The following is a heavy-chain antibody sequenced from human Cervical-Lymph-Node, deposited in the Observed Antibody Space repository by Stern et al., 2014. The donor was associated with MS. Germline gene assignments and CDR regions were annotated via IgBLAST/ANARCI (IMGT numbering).Heavy chain of an antibody. J-gene: IGHJ3*02. CDR3: AKGRSDSTLTAFDI. V-gene: IGHV3-9*01. D-gene: IGHD2-15*01. Sequence: EVQLLESGGGLVQPGRSLRLSCSASGFTFDDYGMHWVRQAPGKGLEWVSGIGWNSGSIVYADSVKGRFTISRDNAKNSLNLQMNSLRPEDTALYYCAKGRSDSTLTAFDIWGQGTMGTVSS. CDR2: IGWNSGSI. CDR1: GFTFDDYG.